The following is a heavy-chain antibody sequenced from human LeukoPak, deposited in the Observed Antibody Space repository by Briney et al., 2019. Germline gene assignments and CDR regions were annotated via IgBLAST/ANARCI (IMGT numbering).Heavy chain of an antibody. J-gene: IGHJ4*02. CDR1: GVTFDDYA. Sequence: GWSLRLSCAASGVTFDDYALQWVRLTPGKGLEWVSSIDWNSRSTVYADSVRGRFTISRDNAKNSLYLQMSSLRPEDTALYYCARDRRPLTGYNAQDYWGQGALVTVSS. V-gene: IGHV3-9*01. CDR3: ARDRRPLTGYNAQDY. D-gene: IGHD3-9*01. CDR2: IDWNSRST.